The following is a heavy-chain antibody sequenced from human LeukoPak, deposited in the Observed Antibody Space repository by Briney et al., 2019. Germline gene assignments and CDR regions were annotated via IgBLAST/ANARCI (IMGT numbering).Heavy chain of an antibody. D-gene: IGHD3-10*01. CDR1: GFTFSSYG. CDR3: AKDVVRGVFEPIELDY. V-gene: IGHV3-30*18. J-gene: IGHJ4*02. Sequence: GRSLRLSCAASGFTFSSYGMHWVRQAPGKGLEWVAVISYDGSNKYYADSVKGRFTISRDNSKNTLYLQMNSLRAEDTAVYYCAKDVVRGVFEPIELDYWGQGTLVTVSS. CDR2: ISYDGSNK.